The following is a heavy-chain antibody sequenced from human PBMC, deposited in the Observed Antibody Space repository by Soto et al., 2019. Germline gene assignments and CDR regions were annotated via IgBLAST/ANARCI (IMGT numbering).Heavy chain of an antibody. CDR2: INPNSGGT. D-gene: IGHD3-9*01. CDR1: GYTFTGYY. V-gene: IGHV1-2*02. CDR3: VREGREYEILTGLDV. Sequence: ASLKVSCKASGYTFTGYYMHWVRQAPGQGLEWMGWINPNSGGTNYAQKFQGRVTMTRDTSISTAYMELSRLRSDDTAVYYCVREGREYEILTGLDVWGQGTTVTVSS. J-gene: IGHJ6*02.